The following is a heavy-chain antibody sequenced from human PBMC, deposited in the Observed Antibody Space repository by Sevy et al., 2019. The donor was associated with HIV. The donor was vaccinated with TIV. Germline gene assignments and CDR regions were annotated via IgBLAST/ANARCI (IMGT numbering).Heavy chain of an antibody. J-gene: IGHJ3*02. D-gene: IGHD3-10*01. V-gene: IGHV3-33*07. CDR2: IWYDGGKE. CDR3: ARTSGNDALDI. Sequence: GGSLRLSCVASGFTFRSYGMYWVGQAPGKGLEWVAGIWYDGGKESYGDSVKGRFTISRDNSKNTLYLQFNSLRAEDTSTYYCARTSGNDALDIWGQGTMVTVSS. CDR1: GFTFRSYG.